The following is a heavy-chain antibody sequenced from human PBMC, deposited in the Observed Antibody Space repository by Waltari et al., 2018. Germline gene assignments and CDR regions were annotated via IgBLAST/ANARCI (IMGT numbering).Heavy chain of an antibody. CDR3: ARDREATYNVYYYYMDV. D-gene: IGHD1-1*01. CDR2: INPTSGDT. Sequence: QVQLVQSGAEVKEPGASVKVSCKASGYTFTAHHIHWMRQAPGQGLEWMGWINPTSGDTNNAQKFEGRVTMTRDTSISTAYMELSRLRSDDTAMYYCARDREATYNVYYYYMDVWGKGTTVTVSS. V-gene: IGHV1-2*02. J-gene: IGHJ6*03. CDR1: GYTFTAHH.